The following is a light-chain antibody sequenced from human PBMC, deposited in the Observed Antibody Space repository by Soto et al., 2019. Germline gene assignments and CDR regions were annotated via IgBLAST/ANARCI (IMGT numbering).Light chain of an antibody. CDR2: WAS. CDR3: QQYYTSWWT. V-gene: IGKV4-1*01. J-gene: IGKJ1*01. CDR1: QSVLSTSKNKNF. Sequence: DIVMTQSPDSLAVSLGERATINCKSSQSVLSTSKNKNFLAWYQQKPGQPPRLLIYWASTRESGVPDRFSGGGSGQDFTLTISSLQAEDGAVYYCQQYYTSWWTFGQGTKVEIK.